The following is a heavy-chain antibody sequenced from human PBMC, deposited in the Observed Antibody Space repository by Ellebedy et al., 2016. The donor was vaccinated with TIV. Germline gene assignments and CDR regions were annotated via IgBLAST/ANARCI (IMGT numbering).Heavy chain of an antibody. CDR1: GFTVRNNY. CDR2: IYSGGDT. V-gene: IGHV3-53*01. CDR3: ARDPPGIAASGPYK. Sequence: GESLKISCTASGFTVRNNYMNWLRQAPGKGLEWVSLIYSGGDTVYADSVKGRFTISRDNSKNTLYLQMNSLRAEDTAVYYCARDPPGIAASGPYKWGQGTLVTVSS. J-gene: IGHJ4*02. D-gene: IGHD6-13*01.